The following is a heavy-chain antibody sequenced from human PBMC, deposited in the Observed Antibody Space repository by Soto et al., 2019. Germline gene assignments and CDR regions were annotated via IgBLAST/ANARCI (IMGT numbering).Heavy chain of an antibody. V-gene: IGHV4-39*01. D-gene: IGHD4-17*01. Sequence: SATQYRTSTVYLAPICSLIYSWSGFRQPPGKGLEWIGSFYYSGNTYYNPSLKSRVTISVDTSKNQFSLNLYSVTAADTAVYYCATTVTTGLYFDYWGQGALVTVS. CDR1: LAPICSLIYS. J-gene: IGHJ4*02. CDR3: ATTVTTGLYFDY. CDR2: FYYSGNT.